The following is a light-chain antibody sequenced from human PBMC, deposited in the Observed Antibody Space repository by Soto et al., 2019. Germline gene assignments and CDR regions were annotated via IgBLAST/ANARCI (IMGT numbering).Light chain of an antibody. J-gene: IGKJ5*01. V-gene: IGKV1-13*02. CDR2: DAS. Sequence: VQLTQSPSSLSASVRDRVTITCRASQGISGALAWYQQKPGRAPTLLIYDASSLESGVPSRFSGSESGTDFTLTISSLQAEDFATYYCQQFHTYPVTFGQGTLLAV. CDR3: QQFHTYPVT. CDR1: QGISGA.